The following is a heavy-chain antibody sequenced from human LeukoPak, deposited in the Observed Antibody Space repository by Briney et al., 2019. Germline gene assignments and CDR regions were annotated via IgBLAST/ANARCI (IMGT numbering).Heavy chain of an antibody. CDR1: GFTFSSYS. CDR2: ISSSSSYI. D-gene: IGHD2-2*01. CDR3: ARDRVVPAAIRHYYYYYMDV. J-gene: IGHJ6*03. Sequence: EGSLRLSCAASGFTFSSYSMNWVRQAPGKGLEWVSSISSSSSYIYYADSVKGRFTISRDNAKNSLYLQMNSLRAEDTAVYYCARDRVVPAAIRHYYYYYMDVWGKGTTVTVSS. V-gene: IGHV3-21*01.